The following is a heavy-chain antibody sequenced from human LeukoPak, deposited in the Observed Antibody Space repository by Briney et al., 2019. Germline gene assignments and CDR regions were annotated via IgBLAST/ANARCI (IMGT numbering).Heavy chain of an antibody. V-gene: IGHV1-24*01. CDR3: AVACSSTSCQYTWFDP. CDR1: GYTLTELS. Sequence: ASVKVSCKVSGYTLTELSMHWVRQAPGKGLEWMGGFDPEDGETIYAQKFQGRVTMTEDTSTDTAYMELSSLRSEDTAVYYCAVACSSTSCQYTWFDPWGQGTLVTVSS. J-gene: IGHJ5*02. CDR2: FDPEDGET. D-gene: IGHD2-2*01.